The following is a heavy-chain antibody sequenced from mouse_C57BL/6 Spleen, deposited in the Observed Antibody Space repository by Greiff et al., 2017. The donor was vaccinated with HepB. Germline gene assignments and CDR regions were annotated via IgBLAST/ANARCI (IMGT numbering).Heavy chain of an antibody. V-gene: IGHV1-66*01. CDR3: ARPVVAPYFDY. CDR2: IYPGSGNT. Sequence: QVQLQQSGPELVKPGASVKISCKASGYSFTSYYIHWVKQRPGQGLEWIGWIYPGSGNTKYNEKFKGKATLTADTSSSTAYMQLSSLTSEDSAVYYCARPVVAPYFDYWGQGTTLTVSS. J-gene: IGHJ2*01. CDR1: GYSFTSYY. D-gene: IGHD1-1*01.